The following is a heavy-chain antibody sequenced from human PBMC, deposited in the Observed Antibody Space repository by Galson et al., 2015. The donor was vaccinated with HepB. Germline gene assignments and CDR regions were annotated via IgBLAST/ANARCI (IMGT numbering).Heavy chain of an antibody. CDR3: ARDRGYQSFIVATITSDDGMDAFDI. V-gene: IGHV1-69*13. CDR2: IIPIFGTA. CDR1: GGTFSSYA. Sequence: SVKVSCKASGGTFSSYAISWVRQAPGQGLEWMGGIIPIFGTANYAQKFQGRVTITADESTSTAYMELSSLRSEDTAVYYCARDRGYQSFIVATITSDDGMDAFDIWGQGTMVTVSS. D-gene: IGHD5-12*01. J-gene: IGHJ3*02.